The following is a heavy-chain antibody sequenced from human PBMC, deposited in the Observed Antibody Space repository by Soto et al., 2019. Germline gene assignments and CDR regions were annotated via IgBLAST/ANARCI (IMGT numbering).Heavy chain of an antibody. D-gene: IGHD3-10*01. Sequence: SETLSLTCAVSGDSISSSSYYWGWIRQPPGEGLEWIGSISHRGSTYYSPSLKSRVTVSVDTSKSQVSLKLTSVTAADTAVYYCARKLIWFGDYYYYVDVWGKGTTVTVSS. CDR3: ARKLIWFGDYYYYVDV. CDR1: GDSISSSSYY. V-gene: IGHV4-39*01. J-gene: IGHJ6*03. CDR2: ISHRGST.